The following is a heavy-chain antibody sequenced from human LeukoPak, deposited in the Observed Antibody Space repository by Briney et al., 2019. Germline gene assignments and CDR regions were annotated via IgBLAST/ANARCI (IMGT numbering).Heavy chain of an antibody. CDR3: ARGIAAAGTEYFDY. Sequence: GGSLRLSCAASGFTVSSNYKSWVRQAPGKGLEWVSVIYSGGSTYYADSVKGRFTISRHNSKNTLYLQMNSLRAEDTAVYYCARGIAAAGTEYFDYWGQGTLVTVSS. CDR1: GFTVSSNY. D-gene: IGHD6-13*01. J-gene: IGHJ4*02. CDR2: IYSGGST. V-gene: IGHV3-53*04.